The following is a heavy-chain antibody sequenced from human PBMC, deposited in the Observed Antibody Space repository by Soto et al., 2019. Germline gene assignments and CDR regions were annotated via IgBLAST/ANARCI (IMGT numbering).Heavy chain of an antibody. CDR1: GYTFTNIW. Sequence: GESLKISCKGSGYTFTNIWIGWVRQMPGKGLEWMGIIFPSDSDTRYSPSFQGQVTISADKSISTAYLQWSSLKASDTAMYYCARQEVRLHYGMDVWGQGTTVTV. CDR3: ARQEVRLHYGMDV. V-gene: IGHV5-51*01. D-gene: IGHD2-2*01. J-gene: IGHJ6*02. CDR2: IFPSDSDT.